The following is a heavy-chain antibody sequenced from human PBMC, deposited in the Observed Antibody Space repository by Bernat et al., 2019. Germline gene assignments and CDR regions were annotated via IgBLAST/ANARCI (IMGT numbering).Heavy chain of an antibody. CDR3: ARDFQVG. V-gene: IGHV3-66*01. J-gene: IGHJ4*02. CDR2: ISSGGST. Sequence: EVQLVESGGGLVQPGGSLRLSCAASGVTVSSDYMSWVRQAPGKGLEWVSVISSGGSTYYADSVKGRFTMSRDNSKNTLHLQMNSLRDEDTAVYYCARDFQVGWGQGTLVTVSS. CDR1: GVTVSSDY.